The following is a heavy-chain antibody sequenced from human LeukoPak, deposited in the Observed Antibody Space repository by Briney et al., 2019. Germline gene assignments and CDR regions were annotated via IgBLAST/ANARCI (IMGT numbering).Heavy chain of an antibody. CDR1: GFTFNNYY. Sequence: GGSLRLSCAASGFTFNNYYTSWIRQAPGRGLEWISYISDSSRTIYYAGSVKGRFTISRVNAKNSLYLQMNSLRDDDTAVYYCARDSHYYDSGVRGGLDVWGQGTTVTVSS. V-gene: IGHV3-11*01. D-gene: IGHD3-22*01. J-gene: IGHJ6*02. CDR2: ISDSSRTI. CDR3: ARDSHYYDSGVRGGLDV.